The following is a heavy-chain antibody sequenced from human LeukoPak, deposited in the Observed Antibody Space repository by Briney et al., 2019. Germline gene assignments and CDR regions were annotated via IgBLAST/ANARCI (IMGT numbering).Heavy chain of an antibody. D-gene: IGHD6-19*01. CDR3: AKEGSPPNFYYMDV. V-gene: IGHV3-23*01. CDR2: ISVSGGHT. CDR1: GFSFSTNA. Sequence: GGSLRLSCAASGFSFSTNAMSWVRQAPGKGLEWVSGISVSGGHTYYADSVKGRFTISRDNSKNTLYVEMRSLRAEDTAVYFCAKEGSPPNFYYMDVWGKGATVTVSS. J-gene: IGHJ6*03.